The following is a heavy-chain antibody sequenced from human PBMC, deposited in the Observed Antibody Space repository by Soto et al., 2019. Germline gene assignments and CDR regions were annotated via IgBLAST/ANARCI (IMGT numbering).Heavy chain of an antibody. CDR2: ISGSGGST. D-gene: IGHD6-19*01. Sequence: GGSLRLSCAASGFTFSSYAMSWVRQAPGKGLEWVSAISGSGGSTYYADSVKGRFTISRDNSKNTLYLQMNSLRAEDTAVYYCAKDRASLIAVANAFDIWAQGTMVPVSS. CDR1: GFTFSSYA. CDR3: AKDRASLIAVANAFDI. J-gene: IGHJ3*02. V-gene: IGHV3-23*01.